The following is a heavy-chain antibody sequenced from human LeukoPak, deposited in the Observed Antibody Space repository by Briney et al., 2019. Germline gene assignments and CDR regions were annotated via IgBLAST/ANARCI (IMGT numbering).Heavy chain of an antibody. D-gene: IGHD3-3*01. V-gene: IGHV3-30*02. J-gene: IGHJ5*02. Sequence: GGSLRLSCAASGFTFSSYGMHWVRQAPGKGLEWVAFIRYDGSNKYYADSVKGRFTISRDNSKNTLYLQMNSLRAEDTAVYYCAKVFLEWLLYGFDPWGQGTLVTVSS. CDR3: AKVFLEWLLYGFDP. CDR2: IRYDGSNK. CDR1: GFTFSSYG.